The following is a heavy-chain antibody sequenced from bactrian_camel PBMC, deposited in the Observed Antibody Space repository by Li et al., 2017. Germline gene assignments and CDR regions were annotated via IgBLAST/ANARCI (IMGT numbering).Heavy chain of an antibody. D-gene: IGHD1*01. CDR1: GFTYDISYC. J-gene: IGHJ4*01. CDR2: IDFDGRT. Sequence: DAQLVESGGGSVQAGGSLNLSCVASGFTYDISYCMCWFRQAPGKQREGVANIDFDGRTSYADSVKGRFTISRDNDKNTVYLQLNKLRSEDTAMYYCSSGLDRDRWRKPGPGTQVTVS. V-gene: IGHV3S67*01.